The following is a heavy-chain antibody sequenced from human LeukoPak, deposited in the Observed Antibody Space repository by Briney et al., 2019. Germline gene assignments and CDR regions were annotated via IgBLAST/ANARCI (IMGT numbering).Heavy chain of an antibody. CDR2: ISSSGSTI. CDR1: GFTFSSYE. Sequence: GGSLRLSCAASGFTFSSYEMNWVRQAPGKGLEWVSYISSSGSTIYYADSVKGRFTISRDNAKNSLYLQMNSLRAGDTAVYYCARGYKRVIVFWGQGTLVTVSS. J-gene: IGHJ4*02. CDR3: ARGYKRVIVF. D-gene: IGHD1-14*01. V-gene: IGHV3-48*03.